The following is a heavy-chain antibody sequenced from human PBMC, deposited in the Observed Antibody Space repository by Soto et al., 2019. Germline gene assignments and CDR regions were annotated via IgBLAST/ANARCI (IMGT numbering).Heavy chain of an antibody. Sequence: GGSLRLSCSASGVTFRSYAMSWVRQAPGKGLEWVSAISGSGGSTYYADSVKGRFTISRDNSKNTLYLQMNSLRAEDTAVYYCAKSVVIVVATYFDYWGQGTLVPVSS. CDR1: GVTFRSYA. V-gene: IGHV3-23*01. J-gene: IGHJ4*02. D-gene: IGHD3-22*01. CDR3: AKSVVIVVATYFDY. CDR2: ISGSGGST.